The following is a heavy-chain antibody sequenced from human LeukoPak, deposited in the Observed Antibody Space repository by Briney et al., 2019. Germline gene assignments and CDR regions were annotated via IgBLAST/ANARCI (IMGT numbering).Heavy chain of an antibody. V-gene: IGHV4-34*01. D-gene: IGHD2-2*02. CDR1: GGSFSGYY. J-gene: IGHJ6*03. CDR2: INHSGST. CDR3: ARGSTVPRLRGKAIWGYYYYMDV. Sequence: SETLSLTCAVYGGSFSGYYWSWIRQPPGKGLEWIREINHSGSTNYNPSLKSRVTISVDTSKNQFSLKLSPVTAADTAVYYCARGSTVPRLRGKAIWGYYYYMDVWGKGTTVTVSS.